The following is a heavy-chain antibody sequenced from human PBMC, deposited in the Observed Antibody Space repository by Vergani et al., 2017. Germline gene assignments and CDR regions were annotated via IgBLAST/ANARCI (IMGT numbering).Heavy chain of an antibody. V-gene: IGHV4-59*01. D-gene: IGHD6-13*01. CDR3: ARGVKGVWGNWFDP. Sequence: QVQLQESGPGLVKPSETLSLTCTVSGGSISSYYWSWIRQPPGKGLEWIGYIYYSGSTNYNPSLKSRVTISVDTSKNQFSLKLSSVTAADTAVYYCARGVKGVWGNWFDPWGQGTLVTDSS. J-gene: IGHJ5*02. CDR2: IYYSGST. CDR1: GGSISSYY.